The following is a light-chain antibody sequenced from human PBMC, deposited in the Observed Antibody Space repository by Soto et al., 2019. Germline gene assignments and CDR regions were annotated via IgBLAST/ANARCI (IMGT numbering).Light chain of an antibody. CDR2: GAS. J-gene: IGKJ1*01. V-gene: IGKV3-15*01. CDR1: QSVSSS. Sequence: EIMMKQSPATLSVSPGERATLSCRASQSVSSSLAWYQQKPGQAPRLLIYGASTRATGIPARFSGSGSGTEFTLTINSLQSEDFAVYYCQQYNNWWTFGQGTKVDIK. CDR3: QQYNNWWT.